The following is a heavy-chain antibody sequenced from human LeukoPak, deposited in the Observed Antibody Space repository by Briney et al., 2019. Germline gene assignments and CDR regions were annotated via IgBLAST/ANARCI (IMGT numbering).Heavy chain of an antibody. CDR2: INPRGGNT. CDR3: ARDRTHYYESSGYCSRWEY. J-gene: IGHJ4*02. V-gene: IGHV1-46*01. D-gene: IGHD3-22*01. CDR1: GYTFSSYF. Sequence: ASVKVSCMASGYTFSSYFMYWVRQAPGQGLEWMGLINPRGGNTRYAQKFQGRVTMTRDTSTSTVYMELSSLRSEDTAMYYCARDRTHYYESSGYCSRWEYWGQGTLVTVSS.